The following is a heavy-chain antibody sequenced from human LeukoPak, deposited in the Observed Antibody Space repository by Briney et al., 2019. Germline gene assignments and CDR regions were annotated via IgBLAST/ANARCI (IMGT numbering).Heavy chain of an antibody. V-gene: IGHV4-4*07. Sequence: SETLSLTCTVSVGSISSYYWSWIRQPAGRGLEWIGRIYTSGSTNYNPSLKSRVTMSVDTSKNQFSLKLISVTAADTAVYYCARWVVNYFYMDVWGKGTTVTVSS. CDR3: ARWVVNYFYMDV. CDR2: IYTSGST. D-gene: IGHD2-21*01. J-gene: IGHJ6*03. CDR1: VGSISSYY.